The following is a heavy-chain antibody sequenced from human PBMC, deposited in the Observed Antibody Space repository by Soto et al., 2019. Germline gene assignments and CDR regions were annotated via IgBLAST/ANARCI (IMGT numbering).Heavy chain of an antibody. CDR2: INPNSGGT. CDR1: GYTLTGYY. CDR3: ASVTGPHGYYGMDG. Sequence: APVKVSCKASGYTLTGYYMHWLPQAPGQGLEWMGWINPNSGGTNYAQKFKGRVTMTRDTSISTAYMELSRLRSDDTAVYYCASVTGPHGYYGMDGWAPGTTVTV. J-gene: IGHJ6*02. V-gene: IGHV1-2*02. D-gene: IGHD1-20*01.